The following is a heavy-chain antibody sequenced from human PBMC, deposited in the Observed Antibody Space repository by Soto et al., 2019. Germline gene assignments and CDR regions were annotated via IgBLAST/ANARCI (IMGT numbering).Heavy chain of an antibody. V-gene: IGHV1-18*01. Sequence: ASVKVSCKASGYTFTSYGISWVRQAPGQGLEWMGWISAYNGNTSYAQKLQGRVTMTTDTSTSTAYMELRSLRSDDTAVYYCARDGYYDFWSGYYGWFDPWGQGTLVTV. CDR2: ISAYNGNT. J-gene: IGHJ5*02. CDR3: ARDGYYDFWSGYYGWFDP. D-gene: IGHD3-3*01. CDR1: GYTFTSYG.